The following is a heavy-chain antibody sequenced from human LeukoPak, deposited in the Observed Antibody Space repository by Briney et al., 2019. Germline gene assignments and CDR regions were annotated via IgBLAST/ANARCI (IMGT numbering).Heavy chain of an antibody. Sequence: SETLSLTCTVSGGSISSYYWSWIRQPAGKGLEWIGHIYTSGSTNYNPSLKSRVTMSVDTSKNHLSLKLSSVTAADTAVYYCARVTGYMIEDYFDYWGQGTLVTVSS. J-gene: IGHJ4*02. CDR2: IYTSGST. V-gene: IGHV4-4*07. CDR3: ARVTGYMIEDYFDY. D-gene: IGHD3-22*01. CDR1: GGSISSYY.